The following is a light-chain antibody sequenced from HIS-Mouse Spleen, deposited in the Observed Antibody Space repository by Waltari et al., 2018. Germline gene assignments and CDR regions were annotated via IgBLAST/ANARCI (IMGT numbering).Light chain of an antibody. CDR3: QQYDNVLT. Sequence: IQMTQSPSSLSASVGDSVTITCQASQDISNYLNWYQQKPGKAPKLLIYDASNLETGVPSRFSGSGSGTDFTFTISSLQPEDIATYYCQQYDNVLTFGGGTKVEIK. CDR1: QDISNY. J-gene: IGKJ4*01. CDR2: DAS. V-gene: IGKV1-33*01.